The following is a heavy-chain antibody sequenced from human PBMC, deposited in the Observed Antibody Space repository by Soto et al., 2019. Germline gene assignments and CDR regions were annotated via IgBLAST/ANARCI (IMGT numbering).Heavy chain of an antibody. CDR2: INHSGST. V-gene: IGHV4-34*01. CDR3: ARRGDYYGSGITEKKNIVATRNDYYFDY. Sequence: SATLSLTCAVYGGSFSGYYWSWIRQPPGKGLEWIGEINHSGSTNYNPSLKSRVTISVDTSKNQFSLKLSSVTAADTAVYYCARRGDYYGSGITEKKNIVATRNDYYFDYWGQGTLVTVSS. D-gene: IGHD3-10*01. CDR1: GGSFSGYY. J-gene: IGHJ4*02.